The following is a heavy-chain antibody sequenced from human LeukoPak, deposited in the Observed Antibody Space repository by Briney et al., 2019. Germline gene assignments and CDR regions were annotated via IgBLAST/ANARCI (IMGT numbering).Heavy chain of an antibody. CDR2: IYHSGST. Sequence: SETLSLTCTVSGGSISTYYWNWIRQPPGKGLEWIGYIYHSGSTNYNPSLQSRVTISVDTSKNQSSLNLNSVTAADTAVYYCARGGAARLHFQNWGQGTLVTVSS. D-gene: IGHD6-6*01. J-gene: IGHJ1*01. CDR1: GGSISTYY. CDR3: ARGGAARLHFQN. V-gene: IGHV4-59*01.